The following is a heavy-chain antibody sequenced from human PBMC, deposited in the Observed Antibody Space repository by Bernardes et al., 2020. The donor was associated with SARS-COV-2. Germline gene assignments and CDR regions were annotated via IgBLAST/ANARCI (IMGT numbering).Heavy chain of an antibody. J-gene: IGHJ4*02. D-gene: IGHD6-19*01. CDR2: INPNSGGT. V-gene: IGHV1-2*02. CDR3: AGGSGWTDSDFDY. CDR1: GYTFTGYA. Sequence: ASVKVSCKASGYTFTGYAMHWVRQAPGQGLEWMGWINPNSGGTNYAQKFQGRVTMTRDTSISTAYLELSRLRSDDTAVYYCAGGSGWTDSDFDYWGQGTLVTVSS.